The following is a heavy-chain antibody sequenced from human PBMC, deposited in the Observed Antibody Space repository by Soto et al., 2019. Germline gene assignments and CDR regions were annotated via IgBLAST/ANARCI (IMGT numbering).Heavy chain of an antibody. CDR3: ARGKLSDYVWGSYRYHFDY. D-gene: IGHD3-16*02. CDR1: GGSFSGYY. J-gene: IGHJ4*02. CDR2: INHSGST. Sequence: SETLSLTCAVCGGSFSGYYWSWIRQPPGKGLEWIGEINHSGSTNYNPSLKSRVTISVDTSKNQFSLKLSSVTAADTAVYYCARGKLSDYVWGSYRYHFDYWGQGTVVTVPQ. V-gene: IGHV4-34*01.